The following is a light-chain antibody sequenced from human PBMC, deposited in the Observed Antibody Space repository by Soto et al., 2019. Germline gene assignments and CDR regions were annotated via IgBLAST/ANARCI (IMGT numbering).Light chain of an antibody. CDR3: GSYTSNTTPV. J-gene: IGLJ1*01. Sequence: QSALTQPASVSGSPGQSITISCTATSSDIPGYNFVSWYQQHPGKAPKLIIYDVSNRPSGVSDRFSGSKSGNTASLTISGLQAEDEADYYCGSYTSNTTPVFGTGTKLTVL. CDR2: DVS. CDR1: SSDIPGYNF. V-gene: IGLV2-14*03.